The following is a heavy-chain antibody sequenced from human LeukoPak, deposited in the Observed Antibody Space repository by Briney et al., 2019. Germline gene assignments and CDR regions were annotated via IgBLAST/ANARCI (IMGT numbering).Heavy chain of an antibody. V-gene: IGHV4-34*01. CDR1: GGSFGGYY. Sequence: SETLSLTCAVYGGSFGGYYWSWIRQPPGKGLEWIGEINHSGSTNYNPSLKSRVTISIDTSKNQFSLKLSSVTAADTAVYYCERSPYYYDSSGYSRAFDIWGQGTMVTVSS. CDR3: ERSPYYYDSSGYSRAFDI. J-gene: IGHJ3*02. CDR2: INHSGST. D-gene: IGHD3-22*01.